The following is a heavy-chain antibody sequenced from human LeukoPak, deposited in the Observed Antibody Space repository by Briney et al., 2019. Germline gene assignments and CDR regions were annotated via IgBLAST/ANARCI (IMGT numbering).Heavy chain of an antibody. V-gene: IGHV3-30-3*01. CDR1: GFTFSSYA. J-gene: IGHJ4*02. CDR2: ISYDGSNK. D-gene: IGHD3-10*01. Sequence: TGGSLRLSCAASGFTFSSYAMHWVRQAPGKGLEWVAVISYDGSNKYYADSVKGRFTTSRDNSKNTLYLQMNSLRAEDTAVYYCARDPTVRTFDYWGQGTLVTVSS. CDR3: ARDPTVRTFDY.